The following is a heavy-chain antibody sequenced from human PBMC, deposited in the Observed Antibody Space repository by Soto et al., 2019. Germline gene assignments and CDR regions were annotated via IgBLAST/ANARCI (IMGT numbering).Heavy chain of an antibody. CDR2: ISGTGGST. D-gene: IGHD5-18*01. CDR1: GFTFSSYA. V-gene: IGHV3-23*01. CDR3: AKEARGFSYGPYYYYGLHV. J-gene: IGHJ6*02. Sequence: EVQLLESGGGLVQPGGSLRLSCAASGFTFSSYAMTWVRQAPGKGLEWVSVISGTGGSTYYADSVKGRFTISRDNSKNTLYLQMNSLGAEDTAVYYCAKEARGFSYGPYYYYGLHVWGQGTTVTVSS.